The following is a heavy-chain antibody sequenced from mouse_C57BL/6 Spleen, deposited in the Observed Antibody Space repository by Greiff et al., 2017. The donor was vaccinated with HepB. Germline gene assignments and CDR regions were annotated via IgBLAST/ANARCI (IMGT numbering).Heavy chain of an antibody. CDR1: GYSITSGYY. Sequence: EVQLQESGPGLVKPSQSLSLTCSVTGYSITSGYYWNWIRQFPGNKLEWMGYISYDGSNNYNPSLKNRISITRDTSKNQFFLKLNSVTTEDTATYYCARRVNDYDEGYAMDYWGQGTSVTVSS. J-gene: IGHJ4*01. CDR2: ISYDGSN. CDR3: ARRVNDYDEGYAMDY. D-gene: IGHD2-4*01. V-gene: IGHV3-6*01.